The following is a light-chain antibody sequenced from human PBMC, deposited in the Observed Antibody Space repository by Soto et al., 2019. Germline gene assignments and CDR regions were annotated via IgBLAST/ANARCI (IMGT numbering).Light chain of an antibody. CDR2: TAS. J-gene: IGKJ1*01. Sequence: EIVLPQSSGTLSVSPGDRVTVSCRASQSISINLAWYQHKPGQAPRLLMQTASSRASGVPARISGSGSGTEFTLTISSLQSEDLAVYYCQQFRNWPWTFGQGTKVDIK. CDR3: QQFRNWPWT. CDR1: QSISIN. V-gene: IGKV3-15*01.